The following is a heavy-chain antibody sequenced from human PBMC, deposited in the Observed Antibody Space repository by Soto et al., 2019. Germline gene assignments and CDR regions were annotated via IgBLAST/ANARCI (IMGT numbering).Heavy chain of an antibody. CDR3: AKQKEIQGFDY. CDR1: GFTFSSYA. Sequence: EVQLLESGGGLVQPGGSLRLSCAASGFTFSSYAMSWVRQAPGKGLEWVSGISDSGGRIYYADSVKGRFTISRDNSKNTLYPQMNSLRAEDTAVYYCAKQKEIQGFDYWGQGTLVTVSS. D-gene: IGHD5-18*01. V-gene: IGHV3-23*01. J-gene: IGHJ4*02. CDR2: ISDSGGRI.